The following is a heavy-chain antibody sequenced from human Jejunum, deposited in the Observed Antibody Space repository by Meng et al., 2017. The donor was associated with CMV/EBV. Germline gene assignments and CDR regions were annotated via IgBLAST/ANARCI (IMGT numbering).Heavy chain of an antibody. CDR2: FYSSDTY. Sequence: VRLQRAGPGLVNHSKTRPLTCAVPGGSVNNDDWGWIRQAPGKGLEWIGRFYSSDTYNYHPSLDSRVTMSLDTSKNQFSPNLRSVTAADTATYYCARGPGDSTREGFNYWGLGTLVTVSS. CDR1: GGSVNNDD. CDR3: ARGPGDSTREGFNY. D-gene: IGHD1-26*01. V-gene: IGHV4-4*07. J-gene: IGHJ4*02.